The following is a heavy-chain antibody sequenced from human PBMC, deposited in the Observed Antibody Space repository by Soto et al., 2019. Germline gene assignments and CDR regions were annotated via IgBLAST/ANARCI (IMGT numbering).Heavy chain of an antibody. D-gene: IGHD3-10*01. V-gene: IGHV3-23*01. CDR1: GFTFSSYA. CDR2: ISGSGGST. J-gene: IGHJ2*01. CDR3: AKPRESKGQRNWYFDL. Sequence: EVQLLESGGGLVQPGGSLRLSCAASGFTFSSYAMSWVRQAPGKGPEWVSAISGSGGSTYYADSVKGRFTISRDNSKNTLYLQMNSLRAEDTAVYYCAKPRESKGQRNWYFDLWGRGTLVTVSS.